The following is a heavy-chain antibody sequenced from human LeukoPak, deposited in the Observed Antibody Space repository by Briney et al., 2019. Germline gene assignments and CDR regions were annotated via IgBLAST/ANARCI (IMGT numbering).Heavy chain of an antibody. CDR3: AKGGVAAARDY. Sequence: GGALRLSCTDSGFTFRSNAMSWVRQAPGKGLEWVSAISGIGGSTHYADSVKGRFTISRDNSKNTLYMQMNSLRTEDTAVYYCAKGGVAAARDYWGQGTLVTVSS. J-gene: IGHJ4*02. CDR1: GFTFRSNA. CDR2: ISGIGGST. D-gene: IGHD6-13*01. V-gene: IGHV3-23*01.